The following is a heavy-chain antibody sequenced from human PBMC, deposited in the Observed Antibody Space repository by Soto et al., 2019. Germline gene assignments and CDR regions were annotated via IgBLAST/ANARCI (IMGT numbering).Heavy chain of an antibody. V-gene: IGHV3-23*01. D-gene: IGHD6-13*01. J-gene: IGHJ6*02. CDR1: GFTFSSYA. CDR2: ISISGGST. CDR3: AKNGASSSSWYMWYYGMDV. Sequence: GGSLRLSCAASGFTFSSYAMSWVRQAPGKGLEWVSAISISGGSTYYADSVKGWFTISRDNSKNTLYLQMNSLRAEDTAVYYCAKNGASSSSWYMWYYGMDVWGQGTTVTV.